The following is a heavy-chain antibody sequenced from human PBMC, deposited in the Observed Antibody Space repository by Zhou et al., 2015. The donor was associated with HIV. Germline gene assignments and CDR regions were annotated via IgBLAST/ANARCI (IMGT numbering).Heavy chain of an antibody. J-gene: IGHJ6*02. D-gene: IGHD2-2*01. Sequence: QAQLVQSGAEGEKPGASVKVSCKASGYTFTSYGISWVRQAPGQGLEWMGWISAYNGNTNYAQKLQGRVTMTTDTSTSTAYMELRSLRSDDTAVYYCAREGPRVVPAAIHRIGPNTSMYYYYGMDVWGQGP. CDR1: GYTFTSYG. V-gene: IGHV1-18*01. CDR2: ISAYNGNT. CDR3: AREGPRVVPAAIHRIGPNTSMYYYYGMDV.